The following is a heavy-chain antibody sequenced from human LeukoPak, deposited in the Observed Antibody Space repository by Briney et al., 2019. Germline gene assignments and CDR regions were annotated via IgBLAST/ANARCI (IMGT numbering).Heavy chain of an antibody. Sequence: QPGRSLRLSCAASGFTFSSYGMHWVRQAPGKGLEWVSCISDSGGSTYYADSVKGRFTISRDNSKNTLYLQLNSLRAEDTAVYFCATKRWLREDFFDYWGQGTLVTVSS. CDR2: ISDSGGST. CDR3: ATKRWLREDFFDY. J-gene: IGHJ4*02. D-gene: IGHD5-12*01. V-gene: IGHV3-23*01. CDR1: GFTFSSYG.